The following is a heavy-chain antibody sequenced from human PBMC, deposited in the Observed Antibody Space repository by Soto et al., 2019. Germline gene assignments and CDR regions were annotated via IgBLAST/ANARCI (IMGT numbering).Heavy chain of an antibody. CDR1: GGTFSGYS. J-gene: IGHJ4*02. CDR2: IIHSGST. Sequence: XXTLSLAFAVYGGTFSGYSWPWIRQPPGTGLEWIREIIHSGSTNYNPSLKSRVTISVDTSKNKFSLKLTYVTAADTAVYYCARDKITGLFDYCGQGTLVTVFS. CDR3: ARDKITGLFDY. D-gene: IGHD2-8*02. V-gene: IGHV4-34*12.